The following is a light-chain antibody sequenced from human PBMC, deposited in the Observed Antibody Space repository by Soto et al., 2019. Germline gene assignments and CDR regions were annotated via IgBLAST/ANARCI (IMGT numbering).Light chain of an antibody. CDR1: QSVSSSY. V-gene: IGKV3-20*01. Sequence: EIVLTQSPGTLSLSPGERATLSCRASQSVSSSYVAWYQQKPKQAPSLLIYGASGRTAGIPDMFSVSSSGTYFPLTISRLEPEDAAVYYYQHYSTPSLFGPGTKVDIK. J-gene: IGKJ3*01. CDR3: QHYSTPSL. CDR2: GAS.